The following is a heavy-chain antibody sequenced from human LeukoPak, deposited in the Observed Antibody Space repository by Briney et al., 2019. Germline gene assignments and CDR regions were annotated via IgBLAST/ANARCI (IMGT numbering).Heavy chain of an antibody. CDR1: GGSISSYY. D-gene: IGHD5-24*01. V-gene: IGHV4-59*12. CDR3: ARDNSVRDEAWWFNP. J-gene: IGHJ5*02. Sequence: SETLSLTCTVSGGSISSYYWSWIRQPPGKGLEWIGYIYYSGSTYYNPSLKSRVTISVDTSKNQFSLKLSSVTAADTAVYYCARDNSVRDEAWWFNPWGQGTLVTVSS. CDR2: IYYSGST.